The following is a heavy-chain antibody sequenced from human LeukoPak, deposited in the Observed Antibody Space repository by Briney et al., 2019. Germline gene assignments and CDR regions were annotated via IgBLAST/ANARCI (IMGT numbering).Heavy chain of an antibody. J-gene: IGHJ4*02. CDR3: AREPQLLSWELPTEQPFDY. V-gene: IGHV3-11*01. CDR2: ISSSGSTI. Sequence: GGSLRLSCAASGFTFSDYYMSWIRQAPGKGLEWVSHISSSGSTIYYADSVKGRFTISRDNAKNSLYLQMNSLRAEDTAVYYCAREPQLLSWELPTEQPFDYWGQGTLVTVSS. D-gene: IGHD1-26*01. CDR1: GFTFSDYY.